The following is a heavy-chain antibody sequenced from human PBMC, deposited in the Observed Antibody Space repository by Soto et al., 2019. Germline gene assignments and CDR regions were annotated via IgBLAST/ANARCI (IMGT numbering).Heavy chain of an antibody. CDR1: GYTFTTYG. Sequence: QVQLVQSGAEVKKPGASVKVSCKASGYTFTTYGISWVRQAPGQGLEWMGWISVYNGYTNYAQKPQGRVTMTTDTSTSIAYMELRSLRSDDTAVYYCARVLASTGTTPLDYWGQGPLVTVSS. V-gene: IGHV1-18*01. D-gene: IGHD1-1*01. CDR2: ISVYNGYT. CDR3: ARVLASTGTTPLDY. J-gene: IGHJ4*02.